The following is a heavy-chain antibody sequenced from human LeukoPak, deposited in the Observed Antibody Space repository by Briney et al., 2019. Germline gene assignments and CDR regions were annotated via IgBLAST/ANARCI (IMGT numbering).Heavy chain of an antibody. V-gene: IGHV1-2*02. Sequence: GASVKVSCKASGYTFTGYYMHWVRQAPGQGLEWMGWINPNSGGTNYAQKFQGRVTMTRDTSISTAYMELSRLRSDDTAVYYCARGPHSGSYSLHFDYWGQGTLVTVSS. D-gene: IGHD1-26*01. CDR2: INPNSGGT. CDR1: GYTFTGYY. J-gene: IGHJ4*02. CDR3: ARGPHSGSYSLHFDY.